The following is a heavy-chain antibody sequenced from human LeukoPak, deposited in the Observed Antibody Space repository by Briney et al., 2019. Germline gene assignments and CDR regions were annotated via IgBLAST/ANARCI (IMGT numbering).Heavy chain of an antibody. CDR2: ISGSGGST. CDR3: AKFRGSGSYRFFDY. CDR1: GFTFSSYA. J-gene: IGHJ4*02. V-gene: IGHV3-23*01. D-gene: IGHD3-10*01. Sequence: GGSLRLSCAASGFTFSSYALSWVPQAPGKGLEWVSAISGSGGSTYYADSVKGRFTISRDNSKNTLYLQMNSLRAEDTAVYCCAKFRGSGSYRFFDYWGQGTLVTVSS.